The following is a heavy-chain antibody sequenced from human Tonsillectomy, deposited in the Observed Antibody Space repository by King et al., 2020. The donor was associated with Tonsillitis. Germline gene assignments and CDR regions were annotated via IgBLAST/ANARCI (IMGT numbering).Heavy chain of an antibody. CDR1: GGSFSGYY. V-gene: IGHV4-34*01. CDR3: ARVDLPKLSAFDI. J-gene: IGHJ3*02. D-gene: IGHD5/OR15-5a*01. CDR2: INHSGST. Sequence: VQLQQWGAGLLKPSETLSLTCAVYGGSFSGYYWTWIRQPPGKGLEWIGEINHSGSTNYNPSLKSRVTISVDTSKNQFSLKLSSVTAPDTAVYYCARVDLPKLSAFDIWGQGTMVTVSS.